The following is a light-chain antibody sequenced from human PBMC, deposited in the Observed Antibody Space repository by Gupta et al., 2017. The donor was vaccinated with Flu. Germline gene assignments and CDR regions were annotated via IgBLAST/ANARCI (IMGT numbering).Light chain of an antibody. CDR2: SAS. CDR1: QDINDY. J-gene: IGKJ2*01. V-gene: IGKV1-9*01. Sequence: DIQLTQSPSFLSASVGDRVSITCRASQDINDYLAWYQQKPGKAPKILISSASPVRSGVPSRFSGSGCGTEFTLTISSRQPEDFANYYCQQRNSCPYAFGQGTKLEI. CDR3: QQRNSCPYA.